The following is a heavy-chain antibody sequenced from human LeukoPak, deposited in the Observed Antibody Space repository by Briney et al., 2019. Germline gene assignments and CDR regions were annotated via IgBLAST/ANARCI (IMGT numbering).Heavy chain of an antibody. J-gene: IGHJ5*02. CDR3: ARGDLYDRSVYNWFDP. D-gene: IGHD3-22*01. V-gene: IGHV1-46*01. Sequence: GASVRVSYTPSGYTFTSYYMQWVRQAPGQGLEWRGGINPIVCTTTYAQNFQGIVTMTRDTSTSTVYMELSSLRSEDTALYYCARGDLYDRSVYNWFDPWGQGTLVSVSS. CDR1: GYTFTSYY. CDR2: INPIVCTT.